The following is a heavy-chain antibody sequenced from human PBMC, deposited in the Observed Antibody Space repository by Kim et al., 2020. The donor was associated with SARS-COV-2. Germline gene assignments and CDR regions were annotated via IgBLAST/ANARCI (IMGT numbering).Heavy chain of an antibody. CDR3: ARPMSLRLRDNWFDP. J-gene: IGHJ5*02. V-gene: IGHV4-39*01. CDR2: IYYSGST. D-gene: IGHD2-15*01. CDR1: GVSIKATAHY. Sequence: SETLSLTCIVSGVSIKATAHYWAWVRQSPGKGLEHIGSIYYSGSTYYNPSLESRVRLSVDTSKNEFSLRMTSLTAADTAFYWCARPMSLRLRDNWFDPW.